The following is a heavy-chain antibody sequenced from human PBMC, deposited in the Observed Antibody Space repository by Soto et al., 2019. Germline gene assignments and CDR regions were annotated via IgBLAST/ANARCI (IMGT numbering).Heavy chain of an antibody. Sequence: PSETLSLTCTVSGGSIISCDYYWSLIRQPPGKGLEWIGYIYYSGSTYYNPSLKSRVTISVDTSKNQFSLKLSSVTAADTAVYYCARGSTVTSYFDYWGQGTLVTVSS. J-gene: IGHJ4*02. CDR3: ARGSTVTSYFDY. CDR1: GGSIISCDYY. CDR2: IYYSGST. D-gene: IGHD4-17*01. V-gene: IGHV4-30-4*01.